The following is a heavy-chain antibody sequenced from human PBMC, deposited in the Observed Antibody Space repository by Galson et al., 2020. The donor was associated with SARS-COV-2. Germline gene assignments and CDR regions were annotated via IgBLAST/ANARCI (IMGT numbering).Heavy chain of an antibody. CDR2: IIPIFGTA. D-gene: IGHD3-22*01. J-gene: IGHJ4*02. Sequence: ASVQVSCKASGGTFSSYAISWVRQAPGQGLEWMGRIIPIFGTANYAQKFQGRVTITADKSTSTAYMELSSLRSEDTAVYYCAREAGWDYYDSSGYYFDYWGQGTLVTVSS. V-gene: IGHV1-69*06. CDR1: GGTFSSYA. CDR3: AREAGWDYYDSSGYYFDY.